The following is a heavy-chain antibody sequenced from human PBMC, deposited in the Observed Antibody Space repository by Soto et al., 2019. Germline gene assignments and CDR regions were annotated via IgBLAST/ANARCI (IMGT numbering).Heavy chain of an antibody. Sequence: SETLSLTCAVSGGSISSGRYSWSWIRQPPGKGLEWIGYIYHSESIYYNPSLKSRVTISVDRSKNQFSLKLTSVTAADTAIYFCARGPPHHYWGQGTLVTVSS. CDR3: ARGPPHHY. CDR1: GGSISSGRYS. V-gene: IGHV4-30-2*01. J-gene: IGHJ4*02. CDR2: IYHSESI.